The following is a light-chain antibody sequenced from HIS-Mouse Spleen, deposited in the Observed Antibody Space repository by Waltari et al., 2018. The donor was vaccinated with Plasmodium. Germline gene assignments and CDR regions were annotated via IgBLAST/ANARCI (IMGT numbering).Light chain of an antibody. J-gene: IGLJ3*02. V-gene: IGLV2-11*01. CDR1: SSDVGGYNY. CDR2: DVS. CDR3: CSYAGSYTGV. Sequence: QSALTQPRSVSGSPGQSVTISCTGTSSDVGGYNYVSWYQQHPGKAPKRMIYDVSNRPSGVPDRFSGSKSGNTASLTISGLQAEDEADYYCCSYAGSYTGVFGGGTKLTVL.